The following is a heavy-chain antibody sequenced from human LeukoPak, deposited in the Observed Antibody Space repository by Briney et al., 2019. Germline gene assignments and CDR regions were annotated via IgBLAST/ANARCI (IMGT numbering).Heavy chain of an antibody. CDR2: ISSNGGST. J-gene: IGHJ4*02. CDR3: AGYYCSSGTCRKYLDY. D-gene: IGHD2-15*01. CDR1: GFTFSSFA. V-gene: IGHV3-64*01. Sequence: PGGSLRLSCAPSGFTFSSFAMHWVRQAPGKGLEHVSAISSNGGSTNYVNSVKGRFTISRDNSKNTLFLQMSSLRAEDTAVYYCAGYYCSSGTCRKYLDYWGQGTLVTVSS.